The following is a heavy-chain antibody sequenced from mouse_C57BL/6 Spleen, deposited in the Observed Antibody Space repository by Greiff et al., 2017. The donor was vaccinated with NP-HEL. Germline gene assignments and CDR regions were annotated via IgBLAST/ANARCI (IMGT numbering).Heavy chain of an antibody. CDR3: ARKGRLLSFDY. Sequence: VQLQQPGAELVMPGASVKLSCKASGYTFTSYWMHWVKQRPGQGLEWIGEIDPSDSYTNYNQKFKGKSTLHVDKSSSTAYMQLSSLTSVDSAVYYCARKGRLLSFDYWGQGTTLTVSS. CDR2: IDPSDSYT. CDR1: GYTFTSYW. V-gene: IGHV1-69*01. J-gene: IGHJ2*01. D-gene: IGHD1-1*01.